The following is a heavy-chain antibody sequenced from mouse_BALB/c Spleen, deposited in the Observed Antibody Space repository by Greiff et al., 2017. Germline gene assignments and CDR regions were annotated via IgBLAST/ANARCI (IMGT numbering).Heavy chain of an antibody. CDR1: GFTFSSYT. V-gene: IGHV5-12-2*01. Sequence: VESGGGLVQPGGSLKLSCAASGFTFSSYTMSWVRQTPEKRLEWVAYISNGGGSTYYPDTVKGRFTISRDNAKNTLYLQMSSLKSEDTAMYYCARHASTTVVATNYAMDYWGQGTSVTVSS. CDR3: ARHASTTVVATNYAMDY. J-gene: IGHJ4*01. D-gene: IGHD1-1*01. CDR2: ISNGGGST.